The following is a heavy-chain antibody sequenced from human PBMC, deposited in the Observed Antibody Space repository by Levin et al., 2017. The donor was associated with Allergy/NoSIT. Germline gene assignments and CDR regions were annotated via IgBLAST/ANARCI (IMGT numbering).Heavy chain of an antibody. D-gene: IGHD6-19*01. Sequence: GGSLRLSCAASGFSFTHHYIHWVRQAPGKGLVWVSRINFDGGDIRYADSVKGRFTISRDNAESTVYLQMNSLRAEDTAVYYCARTPSVPGQIYYFDYWGQGTLVTVSS. V-gene: IGHV3-74*01. J-gene: IGHJ4*02. CDR2: INFDGGDI. CDR3: ARTPSVPGQIYYFDY. CDR1: GFSFTHHY.